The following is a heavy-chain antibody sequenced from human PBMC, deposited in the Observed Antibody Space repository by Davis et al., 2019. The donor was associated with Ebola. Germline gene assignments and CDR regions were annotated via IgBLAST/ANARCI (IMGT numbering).Heavy chain of an antibody. CDR1: GYTFTSYA. Sequence: ASVKVSCKASGYTFTSYAMHWVRQAPGQRLEWMGWISAYNGNTNYAQKLQGRVTMTTDTSTSTAYMELRSLRSDDTAVYYCARARDYSIPYYYYGMDVWGQGTTVTVSS. D-gene: IGHD4-11*01. CDR2: ISAYNGNT. J-gene: IGHJ6*02. V-gene: IGHV1-18*01. CDR3: ARARDYSIPYYYYGMDV.